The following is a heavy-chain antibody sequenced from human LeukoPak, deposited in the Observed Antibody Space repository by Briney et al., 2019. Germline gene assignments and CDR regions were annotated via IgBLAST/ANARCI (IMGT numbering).Heavy chain of an antibody. J-gene: IGHJ5*02. D-gene: IGHD3-10*01. CDR2: INTNTKNP. Sequence: ASVKVSCKASGYSFTKYAVNWVRQAPGQGLEWMGWINTNTKNPTYAQGFTGRFVFSLDTSVSTAYLQINSLKAEDTAVYYCARGLQEAGTLKFDPWGQGTLVTVCS. CDR1: GYSFTKYA. CDR3: ARGLQEAGTLKFDP. V-gene: IGHV7-4-1*02.